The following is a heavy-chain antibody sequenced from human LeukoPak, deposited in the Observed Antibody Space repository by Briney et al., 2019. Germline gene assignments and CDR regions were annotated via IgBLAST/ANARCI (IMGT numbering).Heavy chain of an antibody. CDR1: GFTFSSHA. V-gene: IGHV3-30*04. D-gene: IGHD3-9*01. CDR3: ASKDNILTGYYWGALDY. CDR2: ILYDGSNE. J-gene: IGHJ4*02. Sequence: GGSLRLSCAASGFTFSSHAIHWVRQAPGKGLEWVAFILYDGSNEDYADSVTGRFTISRDNSKNTVYLQMNRLRAEDTAVYYCASKDNILTGYYWGALDYWGQGTLVTVSS.